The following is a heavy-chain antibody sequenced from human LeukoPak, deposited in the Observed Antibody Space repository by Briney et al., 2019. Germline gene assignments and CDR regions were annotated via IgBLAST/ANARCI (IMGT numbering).Heavy chain of an antibody. V-gene: IGHV4-34*01. D-gene: IGHD3-10*01. CDR3: ASRRGHYGSGSYSN. CDR1: GGSISNYY. Sequence: PSETLSLTCTVSGGSISNYYWSWIRQPPGKGLEWIGEINHSGSTNYNPSLKSRVTISVDTSKNQFSLKLSSVTAADTAVYYCASRRGHYGSGSYSNWGQGTLVTVSS. J-gene: IGHJ4*02. CDR2: INHSGST.